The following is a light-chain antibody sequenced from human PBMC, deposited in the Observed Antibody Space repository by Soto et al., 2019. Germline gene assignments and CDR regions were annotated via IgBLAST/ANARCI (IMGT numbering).Light chain of an antibody. J-gene: IGKJ1*01. CDR3: QQYNSYSWT. CDR1: QISSSR. CDR2: KAS. V-gene: IGKV1-5*03. Sequence: DIQMTQSPSTLSASEVDRVTIPCRASQISSSRLAWYQQKPGKAPKLLIYKASSLESGVPSRLSGSGSGTELTLSIRSLPSYDFATYYCQQYNSYSWTLGQGT.